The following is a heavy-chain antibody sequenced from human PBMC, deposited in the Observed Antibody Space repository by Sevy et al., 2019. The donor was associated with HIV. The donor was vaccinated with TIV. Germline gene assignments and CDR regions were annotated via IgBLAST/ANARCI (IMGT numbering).Heavy chain of an antibody. J-gene: IGHJ5*02. CDR1: GGSISSSSYY. Sequence: SETLSLTCTVSGGSISSSSYYWGWIRQPPGKGLEWIGSIYYSGSTYYNPSLKSRVTISVDTSKNQFSLKLTSVTAADTAMYYCARHEKGIAAAGRPDSNWFDPWGQGTLVTVSS. CDR2: IYYSGST. D-gene: IGHD6-13*01. V-gene: IGHV4-39*01. CDR3: ARHEKGIAAAGRPDSNWFDP.